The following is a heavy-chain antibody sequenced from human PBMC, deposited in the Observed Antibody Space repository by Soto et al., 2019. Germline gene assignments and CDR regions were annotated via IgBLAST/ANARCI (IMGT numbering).Heavy chain of an antibody. J-gene: IGHJ4*02. CDR1: GGSISSSSYY. V-gene: IGHV4-39*01. Sequence: SETLSLTCTVSGGSISSSSYYWGWIRQPPGKGLEWIGSIYYSGSTYYNQSLKSRVTISVDTSKNQFSLKLSSVTAADTAVYYCARLVVPVATWNYFDYWGQGTLVTVSS. CDR3: ARLVVPVATWNYFDY. D-gene: IGHD5-12*01. CDR2: IYYSGST.